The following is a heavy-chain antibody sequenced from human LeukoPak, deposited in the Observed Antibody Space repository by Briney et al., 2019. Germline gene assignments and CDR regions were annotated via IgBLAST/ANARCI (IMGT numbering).Heavy chain of an antibody. CDR2: IKIDGRT. Sequence: PGGSLRLSCAASGFIFSDHFMAWVRQAPGKGLEWVALIKIDGRTYYPDSVKGRFTVPRDISRSMVYLQMNNLRVDDTAVYYCARHDYLGDWGQGTLVTVSS. CDR3: ARHDYLGD. CDR1: GFIFSDHF. V-gene: IGHV3-53*01. J-gene: IGHJ4*02.